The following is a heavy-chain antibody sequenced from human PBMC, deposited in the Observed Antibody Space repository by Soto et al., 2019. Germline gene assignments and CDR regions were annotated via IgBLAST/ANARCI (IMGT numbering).Heavy chain of an antibody. CDR3: ARALIEATAHGSGSYYNVNAFDI. V-gene: IGHV3-21*01. Sequence: GGSLRLSCAASGFTFSSYSMNLVRQAPGKGLEWVSSISSSSSYIYYADSVKGRFTISRDNAKNSLYLQMNSLRAEDTAVYYCARALIEATAHGSGSYYNVNAFDIWGQGTMVTVSS. J-gene: IGHJ3*02. D-gene: IGHD3-10*01. CDR2: ISSSSSYI. CDR1: GFTFSSYS.